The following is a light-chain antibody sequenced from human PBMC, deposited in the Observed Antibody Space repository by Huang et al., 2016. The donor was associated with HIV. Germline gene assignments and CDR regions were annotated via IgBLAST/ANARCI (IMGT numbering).Light chain of an antibody. J-gene: IGKJ4*01. CDR3: QQFSSYSPLT. CDR1: QGISNS. CDR2: AAS. Sequence: IQLTQSPSSLSASVGDRVTITCRASQGISNSLVGYQQKPGRAPKLLIYAASTLQSGVTSRFSGSGSGTDFTLTISSLQPEDSATYYCQQFSSYSPLTFGGGTKVEIK. V-gene: IGKV1-9*01.